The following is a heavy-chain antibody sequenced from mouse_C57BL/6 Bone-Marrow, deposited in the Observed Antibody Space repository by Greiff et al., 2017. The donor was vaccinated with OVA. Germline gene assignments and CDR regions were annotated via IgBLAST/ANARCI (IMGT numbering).Heavy chain of an antibody. J-gene: IGHJ3*01. D-gene: IGHD2-3*01. CDR2: ISNGGGST. Sequence: EVKLMESGGGLVQPGGSLKLSCAASGFTFSDYYMYWVRQTPEKRLEWVAYISNGGGSTYYPDTVKGRFTISRDNAKNTLYLQMSRLKSEDTAMYYCARHGDGYYAFAYWGQGTLVTVSA. CDR1: GFTFSDYY. CDR3: ARHGDGYYAFAY. V-gene: IGHV5-12*01.